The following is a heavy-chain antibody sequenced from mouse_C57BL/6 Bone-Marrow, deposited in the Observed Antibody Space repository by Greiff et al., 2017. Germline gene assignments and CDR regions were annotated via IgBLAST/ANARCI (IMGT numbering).Heavy chain of an antibody. CDR2: IDPENGDT. D-gene: IGHD2-4*01. J-gene: IGHJ4*01. CDR1: GFNIKDDY. Sequence: EVQLVESGAELVRPGASVKLSCTASGFNIKDDYMHWVKQRPEQGLEWIGWIDPENGDTEYASKFQGKATITADTSSNTAYLQLSSLTSEDTAVYYCTTPIYYDRRGAMDYWGQGTSVTVSS. CDR3: TTPIYYDRRGAMDY. V-gene: IGHV14-4*01.